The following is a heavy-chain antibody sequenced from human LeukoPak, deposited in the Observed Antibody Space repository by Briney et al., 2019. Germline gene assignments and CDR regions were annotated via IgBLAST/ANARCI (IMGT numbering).Heavy chain of an antibody. J-gene: IGHJ4*01. D-gene: IGHD2-2*01. CDR2: INPNSRGT. CDR1: AYTLTGDY. Sequence: SVKISGRTPAYTLTGDYMNWVRKAPGQGLESMGWINPNSRGTNHAQKFQRSLNMTRVASVSTAYMELSRLRSDDTGVYYCARRGYCSSTSCYDYWGHGTLVTVSS. V-gene: IGHV1-2*02. CDR3: ARRGYCSSTSCYDY.